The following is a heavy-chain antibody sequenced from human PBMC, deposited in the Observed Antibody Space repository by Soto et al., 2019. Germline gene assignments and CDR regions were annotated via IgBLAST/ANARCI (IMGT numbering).Heavy chain of an antibody. CDR2: IYESGRT. Sequence: SETLSLTCIVSGASISTGGYSWSWIRQPPGKGPEWIGYIYESGRTYYKPSLKSRASISMDKSRSQFSVRLTSVTAADTAVYFCARGDRYSGSFSDYFDPWGQGTLVTVSS. CDR1: GASISTGGYS. D-gene: IGHD1-26*01. V-gene: IGHV4-30-2*01. J-gene: IGHJ5*02. CDR3: ARGDRYSGSFSDYFDP.